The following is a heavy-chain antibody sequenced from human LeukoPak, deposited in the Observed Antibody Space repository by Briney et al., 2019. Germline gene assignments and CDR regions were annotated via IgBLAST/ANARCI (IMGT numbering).Heavy chain of an antibody. CDR2: IYHSGST. J-gene: IGHJ4*02. CDR3: ASQVRGVIPEDY. CDR1: GGSISSSNW. Sequence: SETLSLTCAVSGGSISSSNWWSWVRQPPGKGLEWIGEIYHSGSTNYNPSLKSRVTISVDKSKNQFSLKLSSVTAADTAVYYCASQVRGVIPEDYWGQGTLVTVSS. D-gene: IGHD3-10*01. V-gene: IGHV4-4*02.